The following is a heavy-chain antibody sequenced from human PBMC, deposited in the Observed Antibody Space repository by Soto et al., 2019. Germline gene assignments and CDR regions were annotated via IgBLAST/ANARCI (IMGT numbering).Heavy chain of an antibody. D-gene: IGHD2-8*02. J-gene: IGHJ4*02. CDR3: ARSGGRY. CDR1: GGSISSYY. V-gene: IGHV4-59*01. CDR2: IYYSGST. Sequence: PSETLSLTCTVSGGSISSYYWSWIRQPPGKGLEWIGYIYYSGSTNYNPSLKSRVTISVDTSKNQFSLKLSSVTAADTAVYYCARSGGRYWGQGTQVTVSS.